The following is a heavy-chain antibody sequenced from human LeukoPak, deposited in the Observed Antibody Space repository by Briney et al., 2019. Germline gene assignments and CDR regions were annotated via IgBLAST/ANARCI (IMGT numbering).Heavy chain of an antibody. V-gene: IGHV4-4*07. Sequence: SETLSLTCTVSGDSISSYYWGWIRQPAGKGLEWIGRIYSRGNTNYNPSLKSRLTMSVDTSKNQFSLKLSSVTAADTAVYYCARHKDFGVVNLDCWGQGTLVTVSS. CDR2: IYSRGNT. CDR3: ARHKDFGVVNLDC. CDR1: GDSISSYY. D-gene: IGHD3-3*01. J-gene: IGHJ4*02.